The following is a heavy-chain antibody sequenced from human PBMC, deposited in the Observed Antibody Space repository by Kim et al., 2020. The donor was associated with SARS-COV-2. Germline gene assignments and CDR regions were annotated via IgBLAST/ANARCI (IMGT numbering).Heavy chain of an antibody. CDR1: GGFINSYS. V-gene: IGHV4-59*08. J-gene: IGHJ3*02. CDR3: TTSGGLVKSRLGAFDI. Sequence: SETLSLTCTVSGGFINSYSWSWIRHPPGKGLEWIGNIDYSGSTNSNPSLKSRVTISIDTSKSQVSLKLTSVTAADTAGYYCTTSGGLVKSRLGAFDIWGPGTLVTVSS. CDR2: IDYSGST. D-gene: IGHD3-9*01.